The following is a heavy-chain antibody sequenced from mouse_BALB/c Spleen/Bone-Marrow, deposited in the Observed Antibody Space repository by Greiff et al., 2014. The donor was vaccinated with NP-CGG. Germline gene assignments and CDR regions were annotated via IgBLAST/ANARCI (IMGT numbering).Heavy chain of an antibody. D-gene: IGHD1-1*01. CDR2: INPGSGGI. CDR3: ARELVRGMDY. CDR1: GYAFTNYW. Sequence: VKLQESGAELVRPGTSVKVSCKASGYAFTNYWIEWIKQRPGQGLEWIGVINPGSGGINYNEKFKGKATLTADKPSSTAYMQLSSLTSDDSAVYFCARELVRGMDYWGQGTSVTVSS. V-gene: IGHV1-54*01. J-gene: IGHJ4*01.